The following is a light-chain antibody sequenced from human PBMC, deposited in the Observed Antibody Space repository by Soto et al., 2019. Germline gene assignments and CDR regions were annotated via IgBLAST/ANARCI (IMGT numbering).Light chain of an antibody. CDR2: DAS. J-gene: IGKJ2*01. Sequence: DIQMTQSPSSLSASVGDRVTITCRASQTIITYLNWYQQKPGKAPRLLIYDASSLLSGVPSRFSGSGSGTDFTLTIASLQPEDFSTYYCQQSDSTPYPFGQGTKVEI. CDR1: QTIITY. CDR3: QQSDSTPYP. V-gene: IGKV1-39*01.